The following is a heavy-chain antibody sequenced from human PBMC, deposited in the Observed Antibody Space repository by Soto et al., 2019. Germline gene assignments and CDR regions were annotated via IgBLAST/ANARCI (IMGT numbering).Heavy chain of an antibody. J-gene: IGHJ6*02. CDR3: ARYNYYYGMDV. CDR1: GFIVNYNH. Sequence: EVQLVESGGGLIQPGGSLRLSCAASGFIVNYNHMTWVRQAPGKGLEWVSGIYSGVSTYYADSVKGRFTISRDNSKNTVYLQMNSLRAEDTAVYYCARYNYYYGMDVWGQGTTVTVS. V-gene: IGHV3-53*01. D-gene: IGHD1-1*01. CDR2: IYSGVST.